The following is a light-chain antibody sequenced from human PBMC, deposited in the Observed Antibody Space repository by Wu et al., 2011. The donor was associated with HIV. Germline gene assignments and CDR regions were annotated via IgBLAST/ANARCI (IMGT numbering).Light chain of an antibody. Sequence: TLSCRASQSASRKLAWYQQKPGHGSQAPHLWSLHQATGIPARFSGSGSGTDFTLTISSIQSEDFAVYYCQQYNYLYTFGQGTKLEIK. CDR3: QQYNYLYT. CDR1: QSASRK. CDR2: SL. J-gene: IGKJ2*01. V-gene: IGKV3-15*01.